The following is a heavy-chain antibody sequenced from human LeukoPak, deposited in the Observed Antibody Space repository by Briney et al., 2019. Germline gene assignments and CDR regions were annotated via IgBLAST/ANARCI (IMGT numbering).Heavy chain of an antibody. Sequence: GGSLRLSCAASGFTVSSNYMSWVRQAPGKGRGWVSLIYSGGSTYYADSVKGRFTISRDNSKNTLYLQMNSLRAEDTAVYYCARDHLYNSGWKTGYCYYGMDVWGQGTTVTVSS. D-gene: IGHD6-19*01. J-gene: IGHJ6*02. CDR3: ARDHLYNSGWKTGYCYYGMDV. CDR2: IYSGGST. V-gene: IGHV3-66*01. CDR1: GFTVSSNY.